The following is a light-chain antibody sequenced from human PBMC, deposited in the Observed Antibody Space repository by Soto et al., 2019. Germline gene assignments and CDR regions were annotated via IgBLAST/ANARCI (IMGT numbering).Light chain of an antibody. CDR1: QSVSSN. CDR2: GAS. J-gene: IGKJ1*01. V-gene: IGKV3-15*01. CDR3: QQYNNWPRT. Sequence: EIVMTQSPATLSVSPGEAATLSCRASQSVSSNLAWYQQKPGQAPRLLIYGASTRATGLPARFSGSGSGTEFTLTNSSLQSEDFAVYYCQQYNNWPRTFGQGTKVEIK.